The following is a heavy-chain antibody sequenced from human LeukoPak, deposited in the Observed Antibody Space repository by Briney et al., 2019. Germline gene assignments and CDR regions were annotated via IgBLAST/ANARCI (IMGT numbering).Heavy chain of an antibody. J-gene: IGHJ4*02. D-gene: IGHD3-9*01. CDR1: GGSFSGYY. Sequence: SGTLSLTCAVYGGSFSGYYWSWIRQPPGKGLEWIGEINHSGSTNYNPSLKSRVTISVDTSKNQFSLKLSSVTAADTAVYYCARGGYYDILTGYSFDYWGQGTLVTVSS. V-gene: IGHV4-34*01. CDR3: ARGGYYDILTGYSFDY. CDR2: INHSGST.